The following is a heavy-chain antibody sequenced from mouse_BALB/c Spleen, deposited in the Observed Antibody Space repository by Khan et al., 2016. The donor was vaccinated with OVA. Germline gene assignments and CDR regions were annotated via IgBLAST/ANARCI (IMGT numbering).Heavy chain of an antibody. Sequence: VQLQEPGPGLVKPSQSLSLTCTVTGYSITSDYAWNWIRQFPGNQLEWMGYISYSGSTSYNPSLKSRITITRDTSKNQFFLQLNSVTTEYTATYYCARSIMANWGQGTTLTVSS. CDR2: ISYSGST. J-gene: IGHJ2*01. CDR3: ARSIMAN. CDR1: GYSITSDYA. V-gene: IGHV3-2*02.